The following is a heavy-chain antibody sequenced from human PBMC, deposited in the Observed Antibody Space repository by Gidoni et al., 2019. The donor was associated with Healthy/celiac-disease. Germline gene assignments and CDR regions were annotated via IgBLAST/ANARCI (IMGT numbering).Heavy chain of an antibody. Sequence: QVQLVQSGAEVKKPGSSVKVSCKASGGTFSSYAISWVRQAPGQGLEWMGGIIPIFGKANYAQKFQGRVTITADESTSTAYMELSSLRSEDTAVYYCARELLEYSSSSDYYYYYGMDVWGQGTTVTVSS. CDR1: GGTFSSYA. D-gene: IGHD6-6*01. CDR3: ARELLEYSSSSDYYYYYGMDV. CDR2: IIPIFGKA. V-gene: IGHV1-69*01. J-gene: IGHJ6*02.